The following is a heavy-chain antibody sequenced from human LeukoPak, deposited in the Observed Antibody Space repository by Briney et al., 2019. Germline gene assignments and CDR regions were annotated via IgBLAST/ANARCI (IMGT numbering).Heavy chain of an antibody. D-gene: IGHD3-22*01. V-gene: IGHV3-53*01. Sequence: QPGGSLRLSCAASGFTVSSKYMGWVRQAPGKGLEWVSTLYSNGNTYYADSVKGRFTISRDNSKNTLSLQMNSLRAEDTAVYYCARDYYDGSAYYSYYEYWGQGTLVTVSS. CDR3: ARDYYDGSAYYSYYEY. J-gene: IGHJ4*02. CDR1: GFTVSSKY. CDR2: LYSNGNT.